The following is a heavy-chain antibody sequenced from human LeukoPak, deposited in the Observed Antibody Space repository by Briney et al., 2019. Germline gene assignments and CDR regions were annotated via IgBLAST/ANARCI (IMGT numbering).Heavy chain of an antibody. Sequence: GGSLRLSCAASGFTFNNAWMSWVRQAPGKGLEWVGRIKSKTDGGTTDYAAPVKGRFTISRDDSRSTLFLQMNSLRTEDTSVYYCTTQLLFGNTQLERRHDYWGQGTLVTVSS. V-gene: IGHV3-15*01. CDR2: IKSKTDGGTT. D-gene: IGHD1-1*01. CDR1: GFTFNNAW. CDR3: TTQLLFGNTQLERRHDY. J-gene: IGHJ4*02.